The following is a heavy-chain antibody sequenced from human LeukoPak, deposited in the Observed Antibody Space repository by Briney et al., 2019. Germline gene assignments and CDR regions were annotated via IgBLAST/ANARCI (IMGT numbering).Heavy chain of an antibody. V-gene: IGHV3-7*01. J-gene: IGHJ3*02. CDR3: ARDRLRGDAFDI. D-gene: IGHD5-12*01. CDR2: IKQDGTEE. Sequence: GGSLRLSCAVSGFTFSSYWMTWVRQAPGKGLEWVANIKQDGTEEYYVDSVKGRFTISRDNAKTSLYLQMNSLRAEDTAVYYCARDRLRGDAFDIWGQGTMVTVSS. CDR1: GFTFSSYW.